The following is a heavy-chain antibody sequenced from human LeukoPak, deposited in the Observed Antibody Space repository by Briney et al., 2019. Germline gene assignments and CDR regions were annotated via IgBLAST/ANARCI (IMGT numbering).Heavy chain of an antibody. J-gene: IGHJ4*02. Sequence: SETLSLTCTVSGGSISSGSYYWSWIRQPAGKGLEWIGRIYTSGSSNYNPSLKSRVTISVDTSKNQFSLKLSSVTAADTAVYYCARALVTTVVTNYFDYWGQGTLVTVSS. CDR2: IYTSGSS. V-gene: IGHV4-61*02. CDR3: ARALVTTVVTNYFDY. CDR1: GGSISSGSYY. D-gene: IGHD4-23*01.